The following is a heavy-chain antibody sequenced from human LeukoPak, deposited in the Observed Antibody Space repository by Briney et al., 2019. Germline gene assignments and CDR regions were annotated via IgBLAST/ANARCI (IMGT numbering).Heavy chain of an antibody. CDR3: ARGLSGYDFDY. CDR2: INHSGST. J-gene: IGHJ4*02. D-gene: IGHD5-12*01. CDR1: RGSFSSYY. V-gene: IGHV4-34*01. Sequence: SETLSLTCAVYRGSFSSYYWSWIRQPPGKGLEWIGEINHSGSTNYNPSLTSRVTISVDTSKNQFSLKLSSVTAADTAVYYCARGLSGYDFDYWGQGTLVTVSS.